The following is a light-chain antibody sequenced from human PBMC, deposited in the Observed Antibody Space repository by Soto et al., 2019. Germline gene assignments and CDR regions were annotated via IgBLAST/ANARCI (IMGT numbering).Light chain of an antibody. CDR3: AVWDDSLDGVV. CDR1: SSNIGDNT. CDR2: SND. J-gene: IGLJ2*01. V-gene: IGLV1-44*01. Sequence: QSVLTQPPLASGTPGQSVTISCSGSSSNIGDNTVNWYQQLPGTAPKLLIYSNDQRSSGVPDRFSGSKSGTSASLAISGLQSEDEADYYCAVWDDSLDGVVFGGGTKLTVL.